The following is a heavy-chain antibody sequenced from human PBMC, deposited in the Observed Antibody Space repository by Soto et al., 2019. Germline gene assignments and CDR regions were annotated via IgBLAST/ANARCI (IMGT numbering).Heavy chain of an antibody. CDR1: GDSISSGAYS. D-gene: IGHD3-10*01. J-gene: IGHJ6*02. V-gene: IGHV4-30-2*01. CDR2: IYHSGNT. CDR3: RASGFGSGSSGTYHGMDV. Sequence: QLQLQESGSGLVKPSQTLSLTCAVSGDSISSGAYSWSWVRQPPGKGLEWIGYIYHSGNTYYNPTLTRRVSVSVDRPKNQFSLKLTSVTAVDTAMYYWRASGFGSGSSGTYHGMDVWGQGPTVPVSS.